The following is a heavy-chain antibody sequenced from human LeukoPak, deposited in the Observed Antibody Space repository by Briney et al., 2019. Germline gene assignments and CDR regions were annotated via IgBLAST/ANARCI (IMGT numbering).Heavy chain of an antibody. CDR3: ARGLTAREPYYYYYYYMDV. Sequence: GGSLRLSCAASGFTFSSFGMHWVRQPPGKGLEWVAFIRYDGSDTYYADSMKGRFTISRDNSKNTLYLQMNSLRVEDTAVYYCARGLTAREPYYYYYYYMDVWGKGTTVTVSS. D-gene: IGHD6-6*01. CDR2: IRYDGSDT. V-gene: IGHV3-30*02. J-gene: IGHJ6*03. CDR1: GFTFSSFG.